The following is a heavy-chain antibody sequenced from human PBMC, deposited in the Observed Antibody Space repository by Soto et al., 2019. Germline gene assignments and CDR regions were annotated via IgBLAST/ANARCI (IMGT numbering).Heavy chain of an antibody. J-gene: IGHJ4*02. CDR3: TRDGMTAGDT. Sequence: HSETLSLTCSVSGVTVKSSTWSWVRQPANKGLEWIGRVFSSVSATYSPSLKSRVRISMDTPENRISLKLDSVTAADAGVYYCTRDGMTAGDTWGPGTLVTVSS. V-gene: IGHV4-4*07. CDR1: GVTVKSST. CDR2: VFSSVSA. D-gene: IGHD2-21*02.